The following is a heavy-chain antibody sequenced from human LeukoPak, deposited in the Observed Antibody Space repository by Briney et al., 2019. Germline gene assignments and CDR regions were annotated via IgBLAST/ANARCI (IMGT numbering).Heavy chain of an antibody. Sequence: SETLSLTCTVSGGSISSYYWSWIRQPPGNGLEWIGYIYYSGSTNYNPSLKSRVTISVDTSKNQFSLKLNSVTAADTAVYYCARNGGYASPFDSWGQGTLVTVSP. D-gene: IGHD5-12*01. CDR2: IYYSGST. J-gene: IGHJ4*02. CDR3: ARNGGYASPFDS. CDR1: GGSISSYY. V-gene: IGHV4-59*08.